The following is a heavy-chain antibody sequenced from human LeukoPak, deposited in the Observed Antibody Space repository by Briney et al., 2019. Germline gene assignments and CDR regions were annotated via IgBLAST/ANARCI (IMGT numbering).Heavy chain of an antibody. CDR3: AKDSGYSYGYYFDY. J-gene: IGHJ4*02. CDR1: GFTFSSYG. CDR2: ISYDGSNK. V-gene: IGHV3-30*18. D-gene: IGHD5-18*01. Sequence: GRSLRLSCAASGFTFSSYGMHWVRRAPGKGLEWVAVISYDGSNKYYADSVKGRFTISRDNSKNTLYLQMNSLRAEDTAVYYCAKDSGYSYGYYFDYWGQGTLVTVSS.